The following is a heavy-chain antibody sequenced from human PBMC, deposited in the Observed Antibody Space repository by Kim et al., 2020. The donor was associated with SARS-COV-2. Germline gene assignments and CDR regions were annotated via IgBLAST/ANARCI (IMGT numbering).Heavy chain of an antibody. Sequence: SETLSLTCNVSGDSISNDNYCTRCLQHPGKELEWIVRIIMNGKINYNTTPMSRVVMSLDTSKNHFSLTLNSVTAADTAVYYCAATILQTWLGVTGNYNWFDPWGQGTPVTVSS. D-gene: IGHD1-26*01. J-gene: IGHJ5*02. CDR3: AATILQTWLGVTGNYNWFDP. CDR1: GDSISNDNY. CDR2: IIMNGKI. V-gene: IGHV4-4*07.